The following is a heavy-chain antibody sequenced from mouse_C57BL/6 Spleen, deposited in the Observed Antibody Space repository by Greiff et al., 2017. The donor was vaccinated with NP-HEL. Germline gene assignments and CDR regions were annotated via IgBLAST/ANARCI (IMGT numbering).Heavy chain of an antibody. Sequence: QVQLQQPGAELVKPGASVKLSCKASGYTFTSYWMHWVKQRPGQGLEWIGMIHPNSGSTNYNEKFKSKATLTVDKSSSTAYMQLSSLTSEDSAVYYCARRVGNYVIFDVWGTGTTVTVSS. D-gene: IGHD2-1*01. J-gene: IGHJ1*03. CDR1: GYTFTSYW. V-gene: IGHV1-64*01. CDR2: IHPNSGST. CDR3: ARRVGNYVIFDV.